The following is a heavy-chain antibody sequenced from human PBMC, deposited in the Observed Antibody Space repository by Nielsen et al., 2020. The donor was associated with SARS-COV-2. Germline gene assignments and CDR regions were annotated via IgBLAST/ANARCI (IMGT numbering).Heavy chain of an antibody. CDR1: GGSISSSTYY. V-gene: IGHV4-39*01. CDR3: ASRYSSSLAY. Sequence: SETLSLTCTASGGSISSSTYYWGWIRQPPGKGLEWIGSIYYSGSTYYNPSLKSRVTISVDTSKNQFSLKLSSVTAADTAVYYCASRYSSSLAYWGQGTLVTVSS. J-gene: IGHJ4*02. CDR2: IYYSGST. D-gene: IGHD6-13*01.